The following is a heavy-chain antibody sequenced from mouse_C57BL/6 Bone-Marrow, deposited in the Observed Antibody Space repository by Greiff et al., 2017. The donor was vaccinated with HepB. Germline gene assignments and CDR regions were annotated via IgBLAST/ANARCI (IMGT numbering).Heavy chain of an antibody. CDR1: GFTFSDYG. J-gene: IGHJ2*01. V-gene: IGHV5-17*01. CDR3: ARIAYYYGSSYRDYFDY. CDR2: ISSGSSTI. D-gene: IGHD1-1*01. Sequence: EVQVVESGGGLVKPGGSLKLSCAASGFTFSDYGMHWVRQAPEKGLEWVAYISSGSSTIYYADTVKGRFTISRDNAKNTLFLQMTSLRSEDTAMYYCARIAYYYGSSYRDYFDYWGQGTTLTVSS.